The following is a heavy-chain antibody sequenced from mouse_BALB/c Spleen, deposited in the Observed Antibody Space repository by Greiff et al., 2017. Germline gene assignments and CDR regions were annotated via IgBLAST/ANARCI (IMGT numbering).Heavy chain of an antibody. J-gene: IGHJ4*01. D-gene: IGHD2-4*01. CDR2: IYPGSGST. Sequence: LKQPGSELVRPGASVKLSCKASGYTFTSYWMHWVKQRHGQGLEWIGNIYPGSGSTNYDEKFKSKGTLTVDTSSSTAYMHLSSLTSEDSAVYYCTRGGDYDVGYYAMDYWGQGTSVTVSS. CDR1: GYTFTSYW. CDR3: TRGGDYDVGYYAMDY. V-gene: IGHV1S22*01.